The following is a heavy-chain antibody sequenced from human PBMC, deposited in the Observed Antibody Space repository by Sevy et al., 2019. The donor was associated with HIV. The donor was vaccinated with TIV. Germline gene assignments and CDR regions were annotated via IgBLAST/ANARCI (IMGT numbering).Heavy chain of an antibody. Sequence: GGSLRLSCAASGFTFSDYYINWIRQAPGKGLEWVSYISSSGSTIYYADSVKGRFTISRDNAKNSVYLQMNSLRVEDTAVYYCAREDIADRHFDYWGQRALVTVSS. CDR1: GFTFSDYY. CDR3: AREDIADRHFDY. D-gene: IGHD6-6*01. CDR2: ISSSGSTI. V-gene: IGHV3-11*01. J-gene: IGHJ4*02.